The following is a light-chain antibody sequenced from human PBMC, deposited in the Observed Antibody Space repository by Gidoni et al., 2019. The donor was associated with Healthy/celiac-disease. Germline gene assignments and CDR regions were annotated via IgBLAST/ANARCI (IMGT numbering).Light chain of an antibody. Sequence: DIQMTQSPSSLSASVGDRVTITCRASQSISSYLNWYQQKPGKAPKLLIYAASSLQSGVPSRFSGSGSVTDFTLTISSLQPEDFATYYCQQSYSTPQITFXQXTRLXIK. CDR3: QQSYSTPQIT. V-gene: IGKV1-39*01. J-gene: IGKJ5*01. CDR2: AAS. CDR1: QSISSY.